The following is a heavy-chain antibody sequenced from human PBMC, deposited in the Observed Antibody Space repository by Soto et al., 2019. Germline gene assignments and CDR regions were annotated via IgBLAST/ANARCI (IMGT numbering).Heavy chain of an antibody. CDR2: ISGSGGST. CDR1: GFTFSSYA. J-gene: IGHJ6*02. V-gene: IGHV3-23*01. CDR3: AISTGTGYGGYYYYYGMDV. Sequence: GGSLRLSCAASGFTFSSYAMSWVRQAPGKGLEWVPAISGSGGSTYYADSVKGRFTISRDNSKNTLYLQMNSLGAEDTAVYYCAISTGTGYGGYYYYYGMDVWGQGTTVTVSS. D-gene: IGHD2-8*02.